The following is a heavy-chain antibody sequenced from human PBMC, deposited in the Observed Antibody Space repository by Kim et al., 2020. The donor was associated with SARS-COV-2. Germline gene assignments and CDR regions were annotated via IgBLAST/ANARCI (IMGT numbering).Heavy chain of an antibody. D-gene: IGHD3-3*01. J-gene: IGHJ4*02. V-gene: IGHV3-7*01. CDR1: GFTASNYW. Sequence: VGSLRLSCAVSGFTASNYWMSWVRQAPGKGLEWVAMIKKDGTEPYYVDSVRGRFTISRDNARSSLLLEMNSLRAEDTAMYYCASLETYPHASWSHSSVPNPWGLWGQGTQVTVSA. CDR3: ASLETYPHASWSHSSVPNPWGL. CDR2: IKKDGTEP.